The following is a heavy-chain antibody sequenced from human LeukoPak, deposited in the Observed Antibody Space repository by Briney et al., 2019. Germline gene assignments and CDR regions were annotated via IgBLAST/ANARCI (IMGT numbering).Heavy chain of an antibody. V-gene: IGHV3-53*01. J-gene: IGHJ3*02. Sequence: PGGSLRLSCAASGFTASSNYMSWVRQAPGKGLEWVSVIYSGGSTYYADSVKGRFTISRDNSKNTLYLQMNSLRAEDTAVYYCARDIGIAVAGTGGDAFDIWGQGTMVPVSS. CDR1: GFTASSNY. CDR3: ARDIGIAVAGTGGDAFDI. D-gene: IGHD6-19*01. CDR2: IYSGGST.